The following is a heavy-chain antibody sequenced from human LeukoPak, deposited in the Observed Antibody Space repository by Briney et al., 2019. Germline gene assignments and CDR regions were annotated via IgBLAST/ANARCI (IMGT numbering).Heavy chain of an antibody. CDR2: ISHDGDHK. Sequence: SGGSLRLSCAASGFTFSSYGMHWVRQALGTGLEWVAVISHDGDHKYHADSVKGRFTISRDNSKNTLYLQMNSLRVEDTAVYYCARMRGRYCSSNGCYVEYWGQGALVTVSS. V-gene: IGHV3-30*19. CDR1: GFTFSSYG. CDR3: ARMRGRYCSSNGCYVEY. J-gene: IGHJ4*02. D-gene: IGHD2-2*01.